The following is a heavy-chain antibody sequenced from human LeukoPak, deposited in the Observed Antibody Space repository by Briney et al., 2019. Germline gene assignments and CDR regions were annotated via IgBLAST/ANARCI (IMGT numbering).Heavy chain of an antibody. J-gene: IGHJ5*02. CDR2: IKQDGSEK. D-gene: IGHD6-13*01. CDR1: GFTFSSYW. V-gene: IGHV3-7*01. CDR3: ARERYSSSWTRFNP. Sequence: PGGSLRLSCAASGFTFSSYWMSWVRQAPGKGLEWVANIKQDGSEKYYVDSVKGRFTISRDNAKNSLYLQMNSLRAEDTAVYYCARERYSSSWTRFNPWGQGTLVTVSS.